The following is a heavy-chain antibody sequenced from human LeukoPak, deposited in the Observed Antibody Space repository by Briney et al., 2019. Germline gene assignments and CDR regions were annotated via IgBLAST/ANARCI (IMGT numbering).Heavy chain of an antibody. CDR2: IKQDGSEK. Sequence: QPGGSLRLSCAASGFTFSSYWMSWVRQAPGKGLEWVANIKQDGSEKYYVDSVKGRFTISRDNAKNSLYLQMNSLRAEDTAVYYCAREPAWGSGWFPYYYDSSGYDYWGQGTLVTVSS. J-gene: IGHJ4*02. V-gene: IGHV3-7*03. CDR1: GFTFSSYW. D-gene: IGHD3-22*01. CDR3: AREPAWGSGWFPYYYDSSGYDY.